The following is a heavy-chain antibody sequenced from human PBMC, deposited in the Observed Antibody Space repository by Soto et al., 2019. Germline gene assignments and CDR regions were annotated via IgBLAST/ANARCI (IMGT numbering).Heavy chain of an antibody. D-gene: IGHD5-12*01. V-gene: IGHV3-21*01. CDR3: AREINRKWRTGY. Sequence: GGSLRLSCAASGFTFSSYSMNWVRQAPGKGLEWVSSISSSSSYIYYADSVKGRFTISRDNAKNSLYLQMNSLRAEDTAVYYCAREINRKWRTGYWGQGTLVTVSS. J-gene: IGHJ4*02. CDR1: GFTFSSYS. CDR2: ISSSSSYI.